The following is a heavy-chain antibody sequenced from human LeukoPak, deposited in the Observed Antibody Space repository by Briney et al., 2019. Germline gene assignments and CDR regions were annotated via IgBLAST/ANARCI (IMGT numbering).Heavy chain of an antibody. J-gene: IGHJ4*02. CDR1: GFTFSSYG. V-gene: IGHV3-74*01. Sequence: PGGSLRLSCAASGFTFSSYGLNWVRQAPGRGLVWVSHVNSDGSGTDYADSVKGRFTISRDNAKNTLYLQMNSLRVEDTAVYYCVCLGLGGLSLDWGQGTLVTVSS. CDR2: VNSDGSGT. CDR3: VCLGLGGLSLD. D-gene: IGHD3-16*01.